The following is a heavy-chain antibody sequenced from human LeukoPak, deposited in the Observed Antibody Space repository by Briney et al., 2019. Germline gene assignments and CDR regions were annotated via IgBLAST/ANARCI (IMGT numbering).Heavy chain of an antibody. CDR1: GFTFSSYA. J-gene: IGHJ4*02. D-gene: IGHD3-10*01. CDR3: AKDQGTGLGSYSWGNFDC. CDR2: ISSSAGST. V-gene: IGHV3-23*01. Sequence: GGSLRLSCAASGFTFSSYAMSWVRQAPGKGLEWVSGISSSAGSTVYIDSVRGRFTISRDNSKNTLYLQMNNLRGEDTATYFCAKDQGTGLGSYSWGNFDCWGQGTLVTVSS.